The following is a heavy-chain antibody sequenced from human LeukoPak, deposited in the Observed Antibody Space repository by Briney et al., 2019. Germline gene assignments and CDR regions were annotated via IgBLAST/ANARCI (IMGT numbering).Heavy chain of an antibody. CDR1: GGSISSSSYH. V-gene: IGHV4-39*01. D-gene: IGHD2-21*02. CDR2: IYYSGST. Sequence: SETLSLTCTVSGGSISSSSYHWGWIRQPPGKGLEWIGSIYYSGSTYYNPSLKSRVTISVDTSKNQFSLKLSSVTAADTAVYYCARHGIVVVVTANLNNWFDPWGQGTLVTVSS. J-gene: IGHJ5*02. CDR3: ARHGIVVVVTANLNNWFDP.